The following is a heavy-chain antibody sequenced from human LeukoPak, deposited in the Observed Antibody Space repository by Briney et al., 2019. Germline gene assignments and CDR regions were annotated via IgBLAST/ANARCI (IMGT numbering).Heavy chain of an antibody. J-gene: IGHJ6*03. CDR1: GGSFSGYY. D-gene: IGHD3-22*01. CDR3: ARGRQQVSLIVVVMTAVSYYLDV. V-gene: IGHV4-34*01. CDR2: INPSGRI. Sequence: SETLSLTCAVYGGSFSGYYWTWIRQAPGKGLEWIGEINPSGRISYNPSLKSRLTISVDASKNQFSLNLRSLTAADTAVYYCARGRQQVSLIVVVMTAVSYYLDVWGKGTTVTVS.